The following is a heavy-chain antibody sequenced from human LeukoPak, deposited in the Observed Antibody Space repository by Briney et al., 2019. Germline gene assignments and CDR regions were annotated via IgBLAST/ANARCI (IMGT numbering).Heavy chain of an antibody. CDR3: AKSGSYGYSYFDY. CDR2: IWYDGSNK. D-gene: IGHD5-18*01. J-gene: IGHJ4*02. CDR1: GFTFSSYG. V-gene: IGHV3-33*06. Sequence: PGGSLRLSCAASGFTFSSYGMHWVRQAPGKGLEWVAVIWYDGSNKYYADSVKGRFTISRDNSKNTLYLQMNSLRAKDTAVYYCAKSGSYGYSYFDYWGQGTLVTVSS.